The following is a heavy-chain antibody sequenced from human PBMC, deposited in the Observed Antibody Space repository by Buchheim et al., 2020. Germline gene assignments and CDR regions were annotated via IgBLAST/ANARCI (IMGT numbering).Heavy chain of an antibody. CDR1: GGSISSYY. D-gene: IGHD3-22*01. Sequence: QVQLQESGPGLAKPSETLSLTCTVSGGSISSYYWSWIRQPPGKGLERIGYIYYSGSTNYNPSLKSRVTISVDTSKNQFSLKLSSVTAADTAVYYCARHAARYYYDSSGPYYFDYWGQGTL. V-gene: IGHV4-59*08. CDR3: ARHAARYYYDSSGPYYFDY. CDR2: IYYSGST. J-gene: IGHJ4*02.